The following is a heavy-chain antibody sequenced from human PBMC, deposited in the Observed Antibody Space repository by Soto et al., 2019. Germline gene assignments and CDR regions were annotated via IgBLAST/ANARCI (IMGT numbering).Heavy chain of an antibody. CDR1: GYTFTSYA. Sequence: ASVKVSCKASGYTFTSYAMHWVRQAPGQRLEWMGWINAGNGNTKYSQKFQGRVTITRDTSASTAYMELSSLRSEDTAVYYCARDAVGTAMVTSWFDPWGQGTLVTSPQ. J-gene: IGHJ5*02. CDR2: INAGNGNT. D-gene: IGHD5-18*01. V-gene: IGHV1-3*01. CDR3: ARDAVGTAMVTSWFDP.